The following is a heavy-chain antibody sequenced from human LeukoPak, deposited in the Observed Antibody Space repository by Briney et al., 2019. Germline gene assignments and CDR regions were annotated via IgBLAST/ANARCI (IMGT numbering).Heavy chain of an antibody. J-gene: IGHJ4*02. Sequence: KPSETLSLTCAVSGGSISSSNWWSWVRQPPGKGLEWIGEIYHSGSTNYNPSLKSRVTISVDKSKNQFSLKLSSVTAADTAVYYCARDLSIVGATSLDYWGQGTLVTVSS. CDR3: ARDLSIVGATSLDY. CDR2: IYHSGST. CDR1: GGSISSSNW. D-gene: IGHD1-26*01. V-gene: IGHV4-4*02.